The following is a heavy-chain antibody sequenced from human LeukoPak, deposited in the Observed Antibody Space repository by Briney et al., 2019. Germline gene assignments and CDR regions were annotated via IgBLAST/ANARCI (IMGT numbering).Heavy chain of an antibody. V-gene: IGHV1-8*01. Sequence: ASVTVSCKASGYTFTSYDINWVRQATGQGLEWMGWMNPNSGNTGYAQKFQGRVTMTRNTSISTAYMELSSLRSEDTAVYYCARGGRGIAARRGYNWFDPWGQGTLVTVSS. CDR2: MNPNSGNT. J-gene: IGHJ5*02. CDR3: ARGGRGIAARRGYNWFDP. D-gene: IGHD6-6*01. CDR1: GYTFTSYD.